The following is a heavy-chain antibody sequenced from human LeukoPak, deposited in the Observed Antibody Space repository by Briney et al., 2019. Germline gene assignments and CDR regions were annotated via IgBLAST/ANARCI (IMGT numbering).Heavy chain of an antibody. Sequence: GSVKFSCKASGYTFTSYGISWVRQAPGQGLEWMGWISAYNGNTNYAQKLQGRVTMTTDTSTSTAYMELRSLRSDDTAVYYCARGDDSSGYYYFLLDYWGQGTLVTVSS. CDR3: ARGDDSSGYYYFLLDY. D-gene: IGHD3-22*01. J-gene: IGHJ4*02. V-gene: IGHV1-18*01. CDR2: ISAYNGNT. CDR1: GYTFTSYG.